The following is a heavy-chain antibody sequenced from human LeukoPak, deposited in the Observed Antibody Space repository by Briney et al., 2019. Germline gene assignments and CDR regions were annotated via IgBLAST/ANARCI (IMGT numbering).Heavy chain of an antibody. D-gene: IGHD5-18*01. CDR1: GFTFTTYS. V-gene: IGHV3-21*06. CDR3: ARDLNVDTAMGDYYYYMDV. J-gene: IGHJ6*03. Sequence: GGSLRLSCAASGFTFTTYSMNWVRQAPGKGLEWVSSISSSSNYIYYADSVKGRFTISRDNAQSSLYLQMNSLRAEDTAVYYCARDLNVDTAMGDYYYYMDVWGKGTTVTVSS. CDR2: ISSSSNYI.